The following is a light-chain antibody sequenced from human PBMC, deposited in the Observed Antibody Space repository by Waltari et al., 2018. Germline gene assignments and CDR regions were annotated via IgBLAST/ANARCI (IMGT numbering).Light chain of an antibody. Sequence: EIVMTQSPATLSVSPGERAIISCRASHSVTTNLAWYQQKPGQPPRLLIYGASTRATAIPARFSGSGSGTEFTLTITSLQSEDFAVYYCHQYNDGPPFNFGQGTKLEIK. CDR2: GAS. CDR1: HSVTTN. V-gene: IGKV3-15*01. CDR3: HQYNDGPPFN. J-gene: IGKJ2*01.